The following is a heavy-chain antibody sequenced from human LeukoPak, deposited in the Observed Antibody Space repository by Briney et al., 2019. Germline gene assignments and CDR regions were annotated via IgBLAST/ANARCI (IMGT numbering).Heavy chain of an antibody. CDR2: IYYSGST. J-gene: IGHJ6*03. CDR3: ARRRYSYGPQNYDYMDV. Sequence: PSETLSLTCTVSGGSISSYYWSWIRQPPGKGLEWIGYIYYSGSTSYNPSLKSRVTISVDTSKNQFSLKLSSVTAADPAVYYCARRRYSYGPQNYDYMDVWGKGTTVTISS. CDR1: GGSISSYY. V-gene: IGHV4-59*01. D-gene: IGHD5-18*01.